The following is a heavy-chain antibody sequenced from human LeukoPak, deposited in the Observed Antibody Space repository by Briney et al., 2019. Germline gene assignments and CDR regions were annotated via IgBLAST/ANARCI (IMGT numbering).Heavy chain of an antibody. D-gene: IGHD2-8*01. CDR1: GGSISGYF. V-gene: IGHV4-4*07. CDR3: ARYRLESNGQFDY. Sequence: SETLSLTCTVSGGSISGYFWSWIRRPAGKGLEWIGRINTSGSTNFNPSLKSRVTMSVGTSKNQFSLKLTSVTAADTALYYCARYRLESNGQFDYWGQGTLVTVSS. CDR2: INTSGST. J-gene: IGHJ4*02.